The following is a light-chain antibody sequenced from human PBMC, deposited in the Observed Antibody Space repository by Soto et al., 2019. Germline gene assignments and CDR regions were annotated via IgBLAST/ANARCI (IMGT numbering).Light chain of an antibody. CDR3: QQSYSTPWT. CDR2: ASS. J-gene: IGKJ1*01. V-gene: IGKV1-39*01. Sequence: DIQMTQSPSSLSASVGDRVTITCRASQSISSYLNWYQQKPGKAPKLLIYASSSLQSGVPSRFGGSGSGTDFTLTISSLQPEDCATYCCQQSYSTPWTFGQGTKVEIK. CDR1: QSISSY.